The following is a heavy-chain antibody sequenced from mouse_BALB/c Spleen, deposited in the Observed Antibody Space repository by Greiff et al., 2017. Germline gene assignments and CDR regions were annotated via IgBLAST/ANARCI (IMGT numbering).Heavy chain of an antibody. V-gene: IGHV1S56*01. J-gene: IGHJ2*01. CDR2: IYPGNVNT. CDR1: GYTFTSYY. D-gene: IGHD1-1*01. Sequence: QVQLHQSGPELVKPGASVRISCKASGYTFTSYYIHWVKQRPGQGLEWIGWIYPGNVNTKYNEKFKGKATLTADKSSSTAYMQLSSLTSEDSAVYFCARWTTYFDYWGQGTTLTVSS. CDR3: ARWTTYFDY.